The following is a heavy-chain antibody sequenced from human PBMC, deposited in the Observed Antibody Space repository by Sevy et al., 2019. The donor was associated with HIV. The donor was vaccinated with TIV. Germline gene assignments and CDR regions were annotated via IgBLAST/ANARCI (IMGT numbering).Heavy chain of an antibody. CDR2: IRGRRNYI. V-gene: IGHV3-21*06. Sequence: GGSLRLSCAASGITFSSYTMNWVRQAPVKGLEWVASIRGRRNYIYYAGSVKGRFTVSRDNDKNSLYLQMNSLRVEDTAVYYCARVATTDYYDSSGYAGAWKWFDPWGQGTQVTVSS. D-gene: IGHD3-22*01. CDR3: ARVATTDYYDSSGYAGAWKWFDP. J-gene: IGHJ5*02. CDR1: GITFSSYT.